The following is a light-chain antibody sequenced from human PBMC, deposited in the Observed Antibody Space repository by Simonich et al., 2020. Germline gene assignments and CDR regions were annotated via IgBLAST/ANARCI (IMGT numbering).Light chain of an antibody. J-gene: IGKJ1*01. CDR1: HSVSSN. CDR2: GAS. V-gene: IGKV3-15*01. Sequence: EIVMTQSPATLSVSPGERATLSCRASHSVSSNLAWYQQKPGQATRLLIYGASTRATGIPARFSGRGSGTEFTLTISSMQSEDFAVYYCQQYNNWPWTFGQGTKVEIK. CDR3: QQYNNWPWT.